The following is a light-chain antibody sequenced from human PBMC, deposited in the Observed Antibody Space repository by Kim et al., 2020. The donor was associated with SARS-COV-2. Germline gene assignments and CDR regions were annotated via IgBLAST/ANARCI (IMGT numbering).Light chain of an antibody. CDR1: HSVCHSY. Sequence: LSPGARASLSCRASHSVCHSYFAWYQQEPGQAPGLLIYGASSRATGIPDRFSGMGSGTDFTLTISRLEAEDFAVYYCQQYGSSPGTFGQGTKLEI. V-gene: IGKV3-20*01. CDR3: QQYGSSPGT. J-gene: IGKJ2*01. CDR2: GAS.